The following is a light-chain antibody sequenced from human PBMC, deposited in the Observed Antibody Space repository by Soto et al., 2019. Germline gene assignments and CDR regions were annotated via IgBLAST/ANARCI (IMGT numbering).Light chain of an antibody. CDR3: QQHKDYPLT. CDR2: DAF. J-gene: IGKJ5*01. Sequence: DIQMTQSPATLSLYLLDIVTITCRASQSISSWLAWYQEKPGKAPKVLIYDAFSLESGVPSRFSGSGSGTEFTLTISSLQSEDFASYYCQQHKDYPLTFGRGTRLEI. V-gene: IGKV1-5*01. CDR1: QSISSW.